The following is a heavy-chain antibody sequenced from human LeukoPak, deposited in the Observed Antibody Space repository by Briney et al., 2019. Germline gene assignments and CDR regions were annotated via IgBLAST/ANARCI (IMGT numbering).Heavy chain of an antibody. CDR2: ISAYNGNT. CDR1: GYTLTSYG. D-gene: IGHD1-14*01. Sequence: GASVKVSCKASGYTLTSYGISWVRQAPGQGLEWMGWISAYNGNTNYAQKLQGRVTMTTDTSTSTAYMELRSLRSDDTAVYYCARDGPTPSRRNYHRRTPETVRYYLDSWGQGTLVTVSS. V-gene: IGHV1-18*01. CDR3: ARDGPTPSRRNYHRRTPETVRYYLDS. J-gene: IGHJ4*02.